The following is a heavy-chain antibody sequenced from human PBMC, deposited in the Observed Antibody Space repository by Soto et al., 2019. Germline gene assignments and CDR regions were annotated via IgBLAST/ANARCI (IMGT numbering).Heavy chain of an antibody. V-gene: IGHV3-23*01. CDR2: ISGASSGT. D-gene: IGHD3-10*01. CDR3: AKALKGQMPTGPYGEDS. CDR1: GFTFSSYA. J-gene: IGHJ4*02. Sequence: GGSLRLSCVTSGFTFSSYAMSWVRQAPGKGLEWVSTISGASSGTYYTDSVKGRFTISRDSSKKTLYLQMNSLRADDTAIYYCAKALKGQMPTGPYGEDSWGQGTLVTVSS.